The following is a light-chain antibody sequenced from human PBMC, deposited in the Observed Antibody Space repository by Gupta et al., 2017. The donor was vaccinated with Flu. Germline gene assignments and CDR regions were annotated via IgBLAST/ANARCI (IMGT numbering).Light chain of an antibody. V-gene: IGKV2-28*01. J-gene: IGKJ2*03. CDR3: SQALQTGNS. CDR2: LGS. Sequence: LLYLGSNRASGVPHTFSGSGSGTDFTLKISRVVAEDVGVYYCSQALQTGNSFGQGTKVELK.